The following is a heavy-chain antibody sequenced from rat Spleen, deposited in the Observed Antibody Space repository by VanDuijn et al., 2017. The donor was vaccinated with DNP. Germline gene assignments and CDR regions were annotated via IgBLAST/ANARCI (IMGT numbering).Heavy chain of an antibody. CDR2: ITYSGST. Sequence: EVQVQESGPGLVKPSQSLSLTCSVTGYSITSNYWGWIRKFPGNKMEWIGHITYSGSTSYNPSLKSRISITRDTSKNQFFLQLNSVTTEDTATYFCARHRTTSPYYYVMDAWGQGASVTVSS. CDR3: ARHRTTSPYYYVMDA. D-gene: IGHD1-10*01. V-gene: IGHV3-1*01. CDR1: GYSITSNY. J-gene: IGHJ4*01.